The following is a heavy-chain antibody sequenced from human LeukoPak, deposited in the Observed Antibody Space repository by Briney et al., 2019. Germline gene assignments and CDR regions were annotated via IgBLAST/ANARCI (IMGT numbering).Heavy chain of an antibody. D-gene: IGHD4-23*01. CDR3: ARDLLNEGNHLDY. CDR2: IYYSGST. Sequence: SETLSLTCTVSGGSISSGDYYWSWIRQPPGKGLEWIGYIYYSGSTYYNPSLKSRVTISVDTSKNQFSLKLSSVAAADTAVYYCARDLLNEGNHLDYWGQGTLVTVSS. V-gene: IGHV4-30-4*01. J-gene: IGHJ4*02. CDR1: GGSISSGDYY.